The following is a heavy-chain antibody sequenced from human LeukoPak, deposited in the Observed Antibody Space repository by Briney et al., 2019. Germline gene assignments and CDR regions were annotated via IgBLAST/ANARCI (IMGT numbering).Heavy chain of an antibody. CDR2: ISYSGTT. V-gene: IGHV4-59*01. Sequence: SETLSLTCTLSSGSISTYYWSWIRQPPGKGLECIGYISYSGTTHYNPSLKSRVTISVDTSKNQFSLKVTSVTAADTAVYYCARDNYDYVWGSYRHLDYWGQGNLVTVSS. J-gene: IGHJ4*02. CDR3: ARDNYDYVWGSYRHLDY. CDR1: SGSISTYY. D-gene: IGHD3-16*02.